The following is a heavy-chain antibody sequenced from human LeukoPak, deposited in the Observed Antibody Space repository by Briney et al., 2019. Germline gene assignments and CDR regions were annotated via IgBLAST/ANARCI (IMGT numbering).Heavy chain of an antibody. Sequence: GTSLRLSCVASGFSFRNHGMHWVRQAPGKGLEWVSVIASDGGAKFYADSVKGRFTLSRDNPKNMFFPQMNFVTVEDTAIYYCAREATWGQWYFDHWGQGTPVTVSS. J-gene: IGHJ4*02. CDR2: IASDGGAK. V-gene: IGHV3-30*03. CDR3: AREATWGQWYFDH. CDR1: GFSFRNHG. D-gene: IGHD6-19*01.